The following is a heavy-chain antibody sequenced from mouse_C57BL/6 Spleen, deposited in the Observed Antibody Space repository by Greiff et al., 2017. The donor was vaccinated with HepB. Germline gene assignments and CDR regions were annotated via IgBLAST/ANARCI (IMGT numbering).Heavy chain of an antibody. J-gene: IGHJ2*01. CDR1: GYTFTSYW. Sequence: QVQLQQPGAELVRPGSSVKLSCKASGYTFTSYWMHWVKQRPIQGLEWIGNIDPSDSETHYNQKFKDKATLTVDKSSSTAYMQRSSLTSEDSAVYYCAREDYGSSPVDYWCQGPTPTVSP. CDR2: IDPSDSET. CDR3: AREDYGSSPVDY. V-gene: IGHV1-52*01. D-gene: IGHD1-1*01.